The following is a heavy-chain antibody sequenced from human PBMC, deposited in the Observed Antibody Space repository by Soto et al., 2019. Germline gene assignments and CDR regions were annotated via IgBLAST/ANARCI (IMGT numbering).Heavy chain of an antibody. CDR2: IYSGGST. CDR1: GFTVSSNY. V-gene: IGHV3-53*04. D-gene: IGHD3-3*01. J-gene: IGHJ4*02. CDR3: ARASDFWSGYSQYYFDY. Sequence: GGSLRLSCAASGFTVSSNYMSWVRQAPGKGLEWVSVIYSGGSTYYADSVKGRFTISRHNSKNTLYLQMNSLRAEDTAVYYCARASDFWSGYSQYYFDYWGQGTLVTVSS.